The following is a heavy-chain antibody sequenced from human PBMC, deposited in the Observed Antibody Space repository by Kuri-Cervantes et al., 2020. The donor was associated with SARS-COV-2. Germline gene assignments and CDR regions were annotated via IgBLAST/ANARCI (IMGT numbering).Heavy chain of an antibody. CDR2: IYSGGST. D-gene: IGHD6-13*01. CDR1: GFTLSSYA. V-gene: IGHV3-53*01. Sequence: GESLKISCSASGFTLSSYAMSWVRQAPGKGLEWVSVIYSGGSTYYADSVKGRFTISRDNSKNTLYLQMNSLRAEDTAVYYCAREPYSSSWYYFDYWGQGTLVTVSS. CDR3: AREPYSSSWYYFDY. J-gene: IGHJ4*02.